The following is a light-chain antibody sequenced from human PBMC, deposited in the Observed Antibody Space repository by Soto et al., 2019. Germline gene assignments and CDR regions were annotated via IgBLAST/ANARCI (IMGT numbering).Light chain of an antibody. CDR3: MQGTNWPLT. Sequence: DVVMTQSPLSLPVTLGQPASISCKSTQGLVYSDGNIYLNWFHQRPGQSPRRLIHKISDRDSGVPDRFSGSGSGTDFRLEISRVEAEDVGIYYCMQGTNWPLTFSQGTKLEIK. CDR1: QGLVYSDGNIY. J-gene: IGKJ2*01. V-gene: IGKV2-30*01. CDR2: KIS.